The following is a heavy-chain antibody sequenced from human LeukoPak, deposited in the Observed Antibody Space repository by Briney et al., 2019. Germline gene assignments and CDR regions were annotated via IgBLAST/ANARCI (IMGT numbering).Heavy chain of an antibody. Sequence: SETLSLTCTVSGGSISSGSYYWSWIRQPAGKGLELIGRIYTSGSTNYSPSLKSRVTISVDTSKNQYSLKLSSVTAADTAVYYCARAPTTHYYYYMDVWGKGTTVTVSS. CDR1: GGSISSGSYY. CDR3: ARAPTTHYYYYMDV. V-gene: IGHV4-61*02. CDR2: IYTSGST. D-gene: IGHD1-26*01. J-gene: IGHJ6*03.